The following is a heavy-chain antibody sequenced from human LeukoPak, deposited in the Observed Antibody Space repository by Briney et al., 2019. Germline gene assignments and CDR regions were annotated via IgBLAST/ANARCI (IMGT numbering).Heavy chain of an antibody. CDR3: ARTYYYDSSGPCLDY. D-gene: IGHD3-22*01. J-gene: IGHJ4*02. V-gene: IGHV4-61*10. Sequence: PSETLSLTCTVSGDSFSSVSYYWSWIRQPAGKGLEWIGYIYYSGSTNYNPSLKSRVTISVDTSKNQFSLRLSSVTAADTAVYYCARTYYYDSSGPCLDYWGQGTLVTVSS. CDR2: IYYSGST. CDR1: GDSFSSVSYY.